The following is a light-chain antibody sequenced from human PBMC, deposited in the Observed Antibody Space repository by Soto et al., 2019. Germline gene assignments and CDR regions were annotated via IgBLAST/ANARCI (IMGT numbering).Light chain of an antibody. Sequence: PGESATLSCRASQSVSSYLAWYQQKPGQAPRLLIYDASKRATGIPARFSGSGSGTDFTLTISSLEAEDFAVYYCLQCTFWPPVSTFGPGTKVDIK. J-gene: IGKJ3*01. CDR2: DAS. CDR1: QSVSSY. CDR3: LQCTFWPPVST. V-gene: IGKV3-11*01.